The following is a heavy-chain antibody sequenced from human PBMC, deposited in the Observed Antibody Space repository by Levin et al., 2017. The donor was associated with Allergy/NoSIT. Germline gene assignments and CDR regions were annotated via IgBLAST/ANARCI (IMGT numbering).Heavy chain of an antibody. D-gene: IGHD2-15*01. V-gene: IGHV3-30-3*02. CDR2: ISSDGGRT. J-gene: IGHJ4*02. CDR1: GFTFSVSV. CDR3: AKEGYTSGQCGSFDY. Sequence: GESLKISCAASGFTFSVSVLHWVRQAPGKGLEWVAGISSDGGRTHYADCVKGRFTVSRDNSKNTVHLEMSSPKPEDTAVYFCAKEGYTSGQCGSFDYWGQGTPVTVSS.